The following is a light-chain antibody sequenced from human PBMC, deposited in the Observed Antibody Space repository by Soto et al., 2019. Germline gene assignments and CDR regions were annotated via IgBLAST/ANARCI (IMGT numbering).Light chain of an antibody. V-gene: IGKV1-39*01. CDR2: AAS. CDR1: QSVSGW. J-gene: IGKJ1*01. CDR3: QQTYSSPWT. Sequence: DIQMTQSPSTLSASVGDTVTVTCRASQSVSGWLAWYQQKPGEAPKLLINAASNLQSGVPSRFSGSGSVTDFTLTISSLQPEDFATYHCQQTYSSPWTFGQGTKVEIK.